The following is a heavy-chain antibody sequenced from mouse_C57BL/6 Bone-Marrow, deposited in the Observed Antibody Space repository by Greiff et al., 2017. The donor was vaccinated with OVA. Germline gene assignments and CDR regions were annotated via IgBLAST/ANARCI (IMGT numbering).Heavy chain of an antibody. V-gene: IGHV1-18*01. CDR3: ARSGGGYYFGY. CDR2: INPNNGGT. Sequence: EVQLQASGPELVKPGASVKIPCKASGYTFTDYNMDWVKQSPGKSLEWIGDINPNNGGTIYNQKFKGKATLTVDKSSRTAYMELRSLTSTATAVYDCARSGGGYYFGYWGQGTTLTVSS. CDR1: GYTFTDYN. J-gene: IGHJ2*01. D-gene: IGHD1-1*02.